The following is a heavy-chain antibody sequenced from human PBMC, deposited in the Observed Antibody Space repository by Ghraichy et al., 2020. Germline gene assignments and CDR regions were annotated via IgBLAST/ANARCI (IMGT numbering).Heavy chain of an antibody. V-gene: IGHV3-9*01. J-gene: IGHJ6*02. CDR2: ISWNGASK. CDR3: AKDALVGGLYHGMDV. D-gene: IGHD2-21*01. CDR1: GFRFGDFA. Sequence: GGSLRLSCAASGFRFGDFAMHWVRQAPGKGLEWVSGISWNGASKDYADSVEGRLTISRDNAKNSLYLQMNSLRPEDTALYYCAKDALVGGLYHGMDVWGQGTTVTV.